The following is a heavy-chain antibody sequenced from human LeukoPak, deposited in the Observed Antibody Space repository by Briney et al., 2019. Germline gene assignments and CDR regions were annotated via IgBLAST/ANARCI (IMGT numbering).Heavy chain of an antibody. Sequence: GGSLRLSCAASGFSFAYYAMHWVRQAPGKGLEWVSLITANGDSTYYADSVKGQFTISRDNSKNSLSLQMNSLRTEDTALYYCAKDIEAGTAGFSFDYWGQGTLVAVSS. CDR2: ITANGDST. CDR1: GFSFAYYA. D-gene: IGHD2-21*02. V-gene: IGHV3-43*02. CDR3: AKDIEAGTAGFSFDY. J-gene: IGHJ4*02.